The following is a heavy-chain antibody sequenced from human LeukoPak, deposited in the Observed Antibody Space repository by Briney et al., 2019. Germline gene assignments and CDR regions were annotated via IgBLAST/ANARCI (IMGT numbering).Heavy chain of an antibody. D-gene: IGHD2-2*01. CDR2: ISPSGGST. CDR1: GYTFTSNY. J-gene: IGHJ4*02. CDR3: ARDLSNQLPADY. Sequence: ASVKVSCKAFGYTFTSNYMHWVRQAPGQGPEWMGVISPSGGSTTYAQKFQGRVTLTRDMSTSTDYLELSSLRSEDTAVYYCARDLSNQLPADYWGQGTLVTVSS. V-gene: IGHV1-46*01.